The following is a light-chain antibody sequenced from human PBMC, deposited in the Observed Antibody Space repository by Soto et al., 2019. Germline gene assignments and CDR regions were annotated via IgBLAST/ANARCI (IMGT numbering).Light chain of an antibody. CDR3: CSYADHSWV. CDR2: EVF. CDR1: SSDVGNYNL. J-gene: IGLJ3*02. Sequence: QSALTQPASVSGSPGQSITISCTGTSSDVGNYNLVSWYQQQPGKAPKVIIYEVFKRPSGVSNRFSGSKSDNTASVTISGLQAEDEADYYCCSYADHSWVFGGGTKVTVL. V-gene: IGLV2-23*02.